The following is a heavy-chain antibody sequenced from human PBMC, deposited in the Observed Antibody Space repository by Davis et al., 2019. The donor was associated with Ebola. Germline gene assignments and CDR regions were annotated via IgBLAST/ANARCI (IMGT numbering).Heavy chain of an antibody. D-gene: IGHD3-10*01. CDR2: ISYDGSNK. V-gene: IGHV3-30-3*01. Sequence: GESLKISCAASEFSFSMYAMHCVRQAPGKGLEWVAVISYDGSNKYYADSVKGRFTISRDNSKNTLYLQMNSLRPEDTAVYYCAHYYGSGSPDAAFDIWGQGTMVTVSS. CDR1: EFSFSMYA. CDR3: AHYYGSGSPDAAFDI. J-gene: IGHJ3*02.